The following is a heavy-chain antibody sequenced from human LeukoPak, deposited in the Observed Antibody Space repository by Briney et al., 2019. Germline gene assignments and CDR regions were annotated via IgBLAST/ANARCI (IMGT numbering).Heavy chain of an antibody. CDR1: GGSISSSSYY. Sequence: PSETLSLTCTVSGGSISSSSYYWGWIRQPPGKGLEWIGSIYYSGSTYYNPSLKSRVTISVDTSKNQFSLKLSSVTAADTAVYYCARVMRPVAGTGGLDYWGQGTLVTVSS. V-gene: IGHV4-39*07. CDR3: ARVMRPVAGTGGLDY. J-gene: IGHJ4*02. CDR2: IYYSGST. D-gene: IGHD6-19*01.